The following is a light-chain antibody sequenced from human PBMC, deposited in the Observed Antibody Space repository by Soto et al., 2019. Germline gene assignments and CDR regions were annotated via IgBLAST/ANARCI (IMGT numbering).Light chain of an antibody. J-gene: IGLJ3*02. V-gene: IGLV1-44*01. CDR2: SND. CDR1: SSNIGTNT. CDR3: AAWDDSLNGWV. Sequence: QSVLTQPPSASGTPGQRVPSSCSGSSSNIGTNTVNWYQQLPGTAPKLLIYSNDQRPSGVPDRFSGSKSGTSDSLAISGLQSEDGADYYCAAWDDSLNGWVFGGGNKLTVL.